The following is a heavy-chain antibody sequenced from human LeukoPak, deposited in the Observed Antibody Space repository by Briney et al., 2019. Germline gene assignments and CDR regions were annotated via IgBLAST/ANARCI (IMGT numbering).Heavy chain of an antibody. Sequence: PGGSLRLSCAASGFTFSSYAMHWVRQAPGKGLEYVSAISSNGGSTYYANSAKGRFTISRDNSKNTLYLQMGSLRAEDMAVYYCARGLWFGLYGMDVWGQGTTVTVSS. CDR2: ISSNGGST. CDR1: GFTFSSYA. J-gene: IGHJ6*02. CDR3: ARGLWFGLYGMDV. V-gene: IGHV3-64*01. D-gene: IGHD3-10*01.